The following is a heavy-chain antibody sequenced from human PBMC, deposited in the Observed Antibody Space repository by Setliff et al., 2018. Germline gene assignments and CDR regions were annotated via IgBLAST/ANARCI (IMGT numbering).Heavy chain of an antibody. CDR1: GFTFSDHH. D-gene: IGHD2-15*01. Sequence: PGGSLRLSCAASGFTFSDHHIDWVRQAPGKGLEWVGRSRNKANTYTIAYAASVEGRFTISRDDSENSVYLEMNRLNTDDTAVYYCARSPAFDYWGQGTLVTVS. CDR3: ARSPAFDY. J-gene: IGHJ4*02. V-gene: IGHV3-72*01. CDR2: SRNKANTYTI.